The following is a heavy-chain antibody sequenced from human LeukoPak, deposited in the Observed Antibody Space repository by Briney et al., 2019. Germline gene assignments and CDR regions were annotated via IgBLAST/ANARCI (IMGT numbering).Heavy chain of an antibody. J-gene: IGHJ4*02. CDR2: ISGSGEST. D-gene: IGHD5-18*01. V-gene: IGHV3-23*01. Sequence: PGGSLRLSCAASGFTFSSYAMSWVRQAPEKGLEWVSTISGSGESTFYGDSVKGRFTISRDNSKNRLYLQMNSLRAEDTALYYCAKDRLNGYSYGSPFDYWGQGTLVTVSS. CDR1: GFTFSSYA. CDR3: AKDRLNGYSYGSPFDY.